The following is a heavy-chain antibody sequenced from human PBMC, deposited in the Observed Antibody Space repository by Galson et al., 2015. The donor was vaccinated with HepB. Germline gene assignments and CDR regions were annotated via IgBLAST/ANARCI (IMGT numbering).Heavy chain of an antibody. J-gene: IGHJ4*02. CDR1: GYTFTSYY. CDR2: INPSGGST. CDR3: ARDRYCSGGSCYYYFDY. D-gene: IGHD2-15*01. V-gene: IGHV1-46*03. Sequence: SVKVSCKASGYTFTSYYMHWVRQAPGQGLEWMGIINPSGGSTSYAQKFQGRVTMTRDTSTSTVYMELSSLRSEDTAVYYCARDRYCSGGSCYYYFDYWGQGTLVTVSS.